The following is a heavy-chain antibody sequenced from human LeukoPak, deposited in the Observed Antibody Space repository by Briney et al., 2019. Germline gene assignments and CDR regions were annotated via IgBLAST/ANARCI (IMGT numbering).Heavy chain of an antibody. V-gene: IGHV1-18*01. Sequence: ASVKVSCKASGYTFTNYGISWVRQAPGQGLDWMGWISVYNGNTNHAQQLQGRVTMTTDTSTNTAYLELTSLRSDDTAVYYCARVPGDTVMVLDYWGQGTLVTVSS. CDR2: ISVYNGNT. J-gene: IGHJ4*02. D-gene: IGHD5-18*01. CDR1: GYTFTNYG. CDR3: ARVPGDTVMVLDY.